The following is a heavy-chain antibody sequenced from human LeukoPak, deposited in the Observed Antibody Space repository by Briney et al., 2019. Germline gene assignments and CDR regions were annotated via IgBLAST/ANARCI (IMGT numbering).Heavy chain of an antibody. CDR1: GYTFTGYY. D-gene: IGHD6-13*01. CDR2: INPNSGGT. J-gene: IGHJ4*02. V-gene: IGHV1-2*02. CDR3: ATRSGIAAGTPRSNFDY. Sequence: GASVKVSCKASGYTFTGYYMHWVRQAPGQGLEWMGWINPNSGGTNYAQKFQGRVTMTRDTSISTAYMELSRLRSDDTAVYYCATRSGIAAGTPRSNFDYWGQGTLVTVSS.